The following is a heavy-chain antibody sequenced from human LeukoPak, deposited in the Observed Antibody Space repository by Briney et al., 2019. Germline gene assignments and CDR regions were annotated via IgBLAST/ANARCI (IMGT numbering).Heavy chain of an antibody. Sequence: ASVKVSCKASGYTFTGYYMHWVRQAPGHGLEWMGWNNPNSGGTNYAQKFQGRVTMTRDTSTGTAYMELSRLRSDDTAVYYCARVRYYCGSGSYSDFDYWGEGALVTVSS. CDR3: ARVRYYCGSGSYSDFDY. D-gene: IGHD3-10*01. J-gene: IGHJ4*02. CDR1: GYTFTGYY. V-gene: IGHV1-2*02. CDR2: NNPNSGGT.